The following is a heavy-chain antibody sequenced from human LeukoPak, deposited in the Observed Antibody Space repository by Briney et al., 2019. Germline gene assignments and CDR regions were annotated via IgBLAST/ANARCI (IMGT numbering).Heavy chain of an antibody. D-gene: IGHD2-2*01. CDR2: IKQDGSEK. Sequence: SGGSLRLSCAASGFTFSSYWTSWVRQAPGKGLEWVANIKQDGSEKYYVDSVKGRFTISRDNAKNSLYLQMNSLRAEDTAVYYCARAVPFYCSSTSCQNHDYYYYYMDVWGKGTTVTVSS. CDR3: ARAVPFYCSSTSCQNHDYYYYYMDV. V-gene: IGHV3-7*01. J-gene: IGHJ6*03. CDR1: GFTFSSYW.